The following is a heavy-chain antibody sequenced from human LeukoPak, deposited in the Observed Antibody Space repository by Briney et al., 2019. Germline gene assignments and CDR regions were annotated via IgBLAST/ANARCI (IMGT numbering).Heavy chain of an antibody. CDR3: AKDPAYYYDSSGYYPWYFDY. CDR2: ISGSGGST. CDR1: GFTFSSYA. J-gene: IGHJ4*02. D-gene: IGHD3-22*01. Sequence: GGSLRLSCAASGFTFSSYAMSWVRQAPGKGLEWVSAISGSGGSTYYADSVKGRFTISRDNSKNTLYLQMNSRRAEDTAVYYCAKDPAYYYDSSGYYPWYFDYWGQETLVTVSS. V-gene: IGHV3-23*01.